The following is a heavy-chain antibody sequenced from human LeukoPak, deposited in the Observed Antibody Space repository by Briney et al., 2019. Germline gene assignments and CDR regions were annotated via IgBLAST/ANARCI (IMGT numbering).Heavy chain of an antibody. CDR3: ARDYGDYFDY. D-gene: IGHD4-17*01. CDR1: GGSISSSSYY. CDR2: IYYSGST. V-gene: IGHV4-39*02. J-gene: IGHJ4*02. Sequence: PSETLSLTCTVSGGSISSSSYYWVWIRQPPGKGLEWIGSIYYSGSTYYNPSLKSRVTISVDTSKNQFSLKLSYVTAADTAVYYCARDYGDYFDYWGQGTLVTVSS.